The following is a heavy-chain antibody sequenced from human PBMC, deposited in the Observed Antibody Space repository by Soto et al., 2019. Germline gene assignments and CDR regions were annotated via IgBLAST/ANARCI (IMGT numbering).Heavy chain of an antibody. CDR1: GFTFSSYA. CDR3: ASVVVTASDDF. Sequence: QVQLVESGGGVVQPGRSLRLSCAASGFTFSSYAMHWVRQAPGKALEWVAVISYDGSNKYYADSVKGRFTLSRDNSKNTLYGQMNSLRAEDTGVFYCASVVVTASDDFLGQGTLGTVYS. D-gene: IGHD2-21*02. V-gene: IGHV3-30-3*01. CDR2: ISYDGSNK. J-gene: IGHJ4*02.